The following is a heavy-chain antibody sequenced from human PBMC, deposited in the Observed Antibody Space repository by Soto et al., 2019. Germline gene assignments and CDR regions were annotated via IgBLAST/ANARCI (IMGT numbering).Heavy chain of an antibody. CDR3: ARVRIVGAREIDF. J-gene: IGHJ4*02. Sequence: QVHLVQSGGEVKKPGASVKVSCKASGYTFNRHGITWVRLAPGQGLEWMGWISGYNGDINYEQKFQGRVTLSSDTLTSTVYLELKSLRSDDTAVYYCARVRIVGAREIDFWGQGTLVTVSS. CDR2: ISGYNGDI. CDR1: GYTFNRHG. D-gene: IGHD1-26*01. V-gene: IGHV1-18*04.